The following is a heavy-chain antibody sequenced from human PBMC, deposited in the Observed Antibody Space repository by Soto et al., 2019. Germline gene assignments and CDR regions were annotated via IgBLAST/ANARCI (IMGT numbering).Heavy chain of an antibody. CDR3: ARGRGRRGYGSGSYSLVYYYYGMDV. V-gene: IGHV4-34*01. Sequence: SETLSLTCAVYGGSFSGYYWSWIRQPPGKGLEWFGEINHSGSTNYNPSLKSRVTISVDTSKNQLSLKLSSVTAADTAVYYCARGRGRRGYGSGSYSLVYYYYGMDVWGQGTTVT. CDR2: INHSGST. D-gene: IGHD3-10*01. J-gene: IGHJ6*02. CDR1: GGSFSGYY.